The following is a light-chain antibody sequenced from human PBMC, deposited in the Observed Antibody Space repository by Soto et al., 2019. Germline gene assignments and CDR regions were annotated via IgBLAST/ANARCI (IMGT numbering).Light chain of an antibody. J-gene: IGKJ2*01. CDR2: GAS. Sequence: EVVMTQSPATLSVSPGERVTLSCRASQRISNNVAWYQQRPGQTPRLLIYGASTRASGVPARFSGSGFGADFTLTINSLQPDDLATYYCQQYKNYPYTFGQGTKLEIK. V-gene: IGKV3-15*01. CDR1: QRISNN. CDR3: QQYKNYPYT.